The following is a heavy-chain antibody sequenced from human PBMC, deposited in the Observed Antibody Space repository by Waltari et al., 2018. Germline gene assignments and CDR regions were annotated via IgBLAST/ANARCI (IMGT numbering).Heavy chain of an antibody. D-gene: IGHD2-15*01. CDR1: GDSISSSYV. J-gene: IGHJ4*02. Sequence: QVQLQESGPGLVKHSGTLSLTCPVSGDSISSSYVWNLVRQSPGKGLEWIGQIRPGGRTNYSPSLASRVTVSIDTSKNQFSLKVTSATAADTAVYYCASDRGRGLYLDSWGQGVLVTVS. V-gene: IGHV4-4*02. CDR2: IRPGGRT. CDR3: ASDRGRGLYLDS.